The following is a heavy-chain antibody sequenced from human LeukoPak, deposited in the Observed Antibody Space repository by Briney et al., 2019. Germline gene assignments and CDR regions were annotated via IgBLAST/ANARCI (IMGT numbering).Heavy chain of an antibody. J-gene: IGHJ4*02. D-gene: IGHD4-17*01. Sequence: ASVKVSCKASGYTFTSYDINWVRQATGQGLEWMGWMNPNSGNTDYAQKFQGRVTITRNTSISTAYMELSSLRSEDTAVYYCAREVVTTVNSPFDYWGQGTLVTVSS. CDR1: GYTFTSYD. CDR2: MNPNSGNT. CDR3: AREVVTTVNSPFDY. V-gene: IGHV1-8*03.